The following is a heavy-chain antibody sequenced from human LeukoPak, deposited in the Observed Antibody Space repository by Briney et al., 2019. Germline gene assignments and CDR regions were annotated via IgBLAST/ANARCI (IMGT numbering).Heavy chain of an antibody. D-gene: IGHD6-19*01. CDR2: IYYSGST. CDR3: ARVGSIAVAGDFDY. V-gene: IGHV4-59*01. CDR1: GGSISSYY. Sequence: SETLSLTCTVSGGSISSYYWSWIRQPPGKGLEWIGYIYYSGSTNYNPSPKSRVTISVDTSKNQFSLKLSSVTAADTAVYYCARVGSIAVAGDFDYWGQGTLVTVSS. J-gene: IGHJ4*02.